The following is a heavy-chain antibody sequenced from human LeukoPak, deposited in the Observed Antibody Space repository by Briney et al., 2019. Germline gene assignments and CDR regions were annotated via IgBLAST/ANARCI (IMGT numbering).Heavy chain of an antibody. D-gene: IGHD6-13*01. V-gene: IGHV3-13*04. Sequence: GGSLRLSCAAFGFTFSSYDMHWVRQATGKGLEWVSAIGTAGDTYYPGSVKGRFTISRENAKNSLYLQMNSLRAGDTAVYYCARGIAAAGFDAFDIWGQGTMVTVSS. CDR3: ARGIAAAGFDAFDI. CDR2: IGTAGDT. CDR1: GFTFSSYD. J-gene: IGHJ3*02.